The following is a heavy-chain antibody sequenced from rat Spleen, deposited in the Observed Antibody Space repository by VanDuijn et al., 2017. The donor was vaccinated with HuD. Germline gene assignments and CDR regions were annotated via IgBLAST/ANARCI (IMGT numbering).Heavy chain of an antibody. Sequence: QVQLKESGPGLVQPSQTLSLTCTVSGFSLTDYDVHWIRQPPGKGLEWMGRIQNGGSTDYNSGLKSRLSISRDTSKSQVFLKMNSLQTEDMATYYCARDPGWGVIDAWGQGASVTVSS. CDR3: ARDPGWGVIDA. V-gene: IGHV2-19*01. CDR2: IQNGGST. J-gene: IGHJ4*01. D-gene: IGHD1-4*01. CDR1: GFSLTDYD.